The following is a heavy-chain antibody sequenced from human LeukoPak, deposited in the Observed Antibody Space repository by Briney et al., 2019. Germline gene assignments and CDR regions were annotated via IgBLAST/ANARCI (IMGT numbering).Heavy chain of an antibody. CDR1: GYTLTGYY. Sequence: ASVKASCKASGYTLTGYYMQWVRQAPGQGLEWMGWINPNSGGTNYAQNFQGRVTMTRDTSISTAYMELRGLLSDDTAVYYCARVYGSGSPWMNFDPWGQGTLVTVSS. J-gene: IGHJ5*02. CDR2: INPNSGGT. V-gene: IGHV1-2*02. D-gene: IGHD3-10*01. CDR3: ARVYGSGSPWMNFDP.